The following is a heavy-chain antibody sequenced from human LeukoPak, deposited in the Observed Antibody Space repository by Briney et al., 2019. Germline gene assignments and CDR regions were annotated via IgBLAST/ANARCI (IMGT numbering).Heavy chain of an antibody. Sequence: PSETLSLTCTVSGGSISSGSYYWSWIRQPAGRGLEWIGRIYTSGSTNYNPSLKSRVTISVDTSKNQFSLKLSSVTAADTAVYYCARGYRVPAAIWFDPWGQGTLVTVSS. CDR2: IYTSGST. CDR1: GGSISSGSYY. J-gene: IGHJ5*02. V-gene: IGHV4-61*02. D-gene: IGHD2-2*01. CDR3: ARGYRVPAAIWFDP.